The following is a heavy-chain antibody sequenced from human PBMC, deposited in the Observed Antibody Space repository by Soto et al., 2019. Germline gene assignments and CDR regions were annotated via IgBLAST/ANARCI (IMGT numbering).Heavy chain of an antibody. V-gene: IGHV3-23*04. CDR2: ISGSAGTS. CDR1: GFIFSNYV. D-gene: IGHD1-26*01. CDR3: AKRPRALLTFGY. Sequence: EVQLVDSGGGLVQPGGSLRLSCAASGFIFSNYVMSWVRQAPGKGLEWVSSISGSAGTSYYADSVKGRFTISRDNSKSTLYLQMNSLRAEDTAIYDCAKRPRALLTFGYWGQGTLVTVAS. J-gene: IGHJ4*02.